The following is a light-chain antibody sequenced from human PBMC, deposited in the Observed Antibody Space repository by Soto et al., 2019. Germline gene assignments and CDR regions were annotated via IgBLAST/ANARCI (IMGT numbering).Light chain of an antibody. CDR2: EVS. CDR1: SSDVGGYNY. CDR3: SSYTSKNTPVV. Sequence: QSVLTQPASASGSPGQSITISCTGSSSDVGGYNYVSWYKQYPGKAPKLMIYEVSNRPSGASNRFSGSKSGNTAYLIISGLQTEDEADYYCSSYTSKNTPVVFGGGTKLTVL. J-gene: IGLJ2*01. V-gene: IGLV2-14*01.